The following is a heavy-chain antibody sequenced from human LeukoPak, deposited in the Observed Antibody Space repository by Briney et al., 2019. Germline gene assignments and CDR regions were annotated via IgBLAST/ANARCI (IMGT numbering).Heavy chain of an antibody. V-gene: IGHV4-34*01. Sequence: SETLSLTCAVYGGSFSGYYWSWIRQPPGKGLEWIGEINHSGSTNYNPSLKSRVTISVDTSKNQFSLKLSSVTAADTAVYYCARDGDAKTDYWGQGTLATVSS. CDR2: INHSGST. D-gene: IGHD7-27*01. CDR3: ARDGDAKTDY. J-gene: IGHJ4*02. CDR1: GGSFSGYY.